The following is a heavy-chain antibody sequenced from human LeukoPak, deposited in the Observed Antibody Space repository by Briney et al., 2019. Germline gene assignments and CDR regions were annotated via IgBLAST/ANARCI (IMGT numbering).Heavy chain of an antibody. D-gene: IGHD3-16*02. CDR3: ARGEIMITFGGVIAPFDY. CDR1: GYTFTSYG. V-gene: IGHV1-18*01. Sequence: ASVKVSCKASGYTFTSYGISWVRQAPGQGLEWMGWISAYNGNTNYAQKLQGRVTMTTDTSTSTAYMELRSLRSDDTAVYYCARGEIMITFGGVIAPFDYWGQGTLVTASS. CDR2: ISAYNGNT. J-gene: IGHJ4*02.